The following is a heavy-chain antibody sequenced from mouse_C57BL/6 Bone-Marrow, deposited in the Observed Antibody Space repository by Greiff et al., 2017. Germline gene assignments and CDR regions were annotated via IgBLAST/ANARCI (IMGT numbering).Heavy chain of an antibody. CDR1: GFTFTDYY. V-gene: IGHV7-3*01. CDR3: ARYEGYDYDGGGYAMDY. Sequence: EVKVVESGGGLVQPGGSLILSCAASGFTFTDYYMSWVRQPPGKALEWLGFIRNKANGYTTEYSASVKGRFTISRDNSQSILYLQMNALRAEDSATYYCARYEGYDYDGGGYAMDYWGQGTSVTVSS. J-gene: IGHJ4*01. CDR2: IRNKANGYTT. D-gene: IGHD2-4*01.